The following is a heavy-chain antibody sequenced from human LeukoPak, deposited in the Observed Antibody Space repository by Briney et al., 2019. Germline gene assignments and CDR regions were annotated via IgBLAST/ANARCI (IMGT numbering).Heavy chain of an antibody. V-gene: IGHV3-7*01. J-gene: IGHJ3*02. CDR3: ATAPGSGWYEDAFDI. Sequence: GGSLRLSCAASGFTFSSYWMSWVRQAPGKGLEWVANIKQDGSEKYYVDSVKGRFTISGDNAKNSLYLQMNSLRAEDTAVYYCATAPGSGWYEDAFDIWGQGTMVTVSS. CDR2: IKQDGSEK. CDR1: GFTFSSYW. D-gene: IGHD6-19*01.